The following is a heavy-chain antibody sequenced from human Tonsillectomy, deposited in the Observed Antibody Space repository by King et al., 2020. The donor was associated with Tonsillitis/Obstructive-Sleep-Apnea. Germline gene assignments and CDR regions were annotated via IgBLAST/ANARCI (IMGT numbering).Heavy chain of an antibody. CDR2: ISYDGNNK. D-gene: IGHD2-15*01. V-gene: IGHV3-30*04. CDR1: GFTFSTYA. J-gene: IGHJ4*02. Sequence: VQLVESGGGAVQPGRSLRLSCAASGFTFSTYAMHWVRQAPGKGLEWVALISYDGNNKYYADSVKGRFTISRDNSKNTLYLQMNSLRAEDTAVYYCARALWNIVVVVPATPFDYWGQGTLVTVSS. CDR3: ARALWNIVVVVPATPFDY.